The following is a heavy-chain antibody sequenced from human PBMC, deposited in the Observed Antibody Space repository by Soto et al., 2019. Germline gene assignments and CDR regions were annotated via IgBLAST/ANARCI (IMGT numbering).Heavy chain of an antibody. D-gene: IGHD6-19*01. CDR2: IKSKTDGGTT. Sequence: KPGGSLRLSCAASGFTFSNAWMSWVRQAPGKGLEWVGRIKSKTDGGTTDYAAPVKGRFTISRDDSKNTLYLQMNSLKTEDTAVYYCTTYEWLNYYYYGMDVWGQGTTVTVSS. V-gene: IGHV3-15*01. CDR1: GFTFSNAW. CDR3: TTYEWLNYYYYGMDV. J-gene: IGHJ6*02.